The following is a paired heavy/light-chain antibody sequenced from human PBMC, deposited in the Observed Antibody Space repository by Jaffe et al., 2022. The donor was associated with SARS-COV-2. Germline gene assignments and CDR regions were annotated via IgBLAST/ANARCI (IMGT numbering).Light chain of an antibody. CDR1: QSVSSN. Sequence: EIVMTQSPATLSVSPGERATLSCRASQSVSSNLAWYLHKPGQAPRLLIYGASTRATGVPARFSGSGSGTEFTLTISSLQSEDSAVYYCQQYNDWPLTFGGGTKVEIK. J-gene: IGKJ4*01. CDR3: QQYNDWPLT. V-gene: IGKV3-15*01. CDR2: GAS.
Heavy chain of an antibody. CDR1: GFTFSNSG. D-gene: IGHD6-19*01. CDR2: ISLDGSDK. V-gene: IGHV3-30*04. Sequence: QVQLVESGGGVVQPGRSLRLSCAASGFTFSNSGMHWVRQAPGKGLQWVALISLDGSDKYYADSVKGRFTISRDNSRNTLYLQMNSLRAEDTAVYYCVRASWQWLQGYMDVWGKGTTVTVSS. CDR3: VRASWQWLQGYMDV. J-gene: IGHJ6*03.